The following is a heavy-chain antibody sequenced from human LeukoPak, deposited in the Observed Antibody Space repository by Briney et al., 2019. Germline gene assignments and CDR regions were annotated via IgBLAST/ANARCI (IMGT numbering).Heavy chain of an antibody. Sequence: GESLKIPCKGSGYSFTNYWIGWVRQMPGKGLEWVGIIYPGDSDTRYSPSFQGQVTVSADKSISTAYLQWSSLKASDTAMYYCARLYDILTGNSFDYWGQGTLVTVSS. CDR3: ARLYDILTGNSFDY. D-gene: IGHD3-9*01. CDR1: GYSFTNYW. V-gene: IGHV5-51*01. J-gene: IGHJ4*02. CDR2: IYPGDSDT.